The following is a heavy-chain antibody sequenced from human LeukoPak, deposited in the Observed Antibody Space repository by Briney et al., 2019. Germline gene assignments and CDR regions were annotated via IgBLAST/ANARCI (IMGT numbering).Heavy chain of an antibody. CDR1: GYTFTDYY. CDR2: VDPEDGER. CDR3: ATGFYCSSSSCYGYYFHS. Sequence: GASVKVSCKASGYTFTDYYMHWVQQAPGKGLEWMGRVDPEDGERIYAEKFQGRVTITADTSTDTAYMELSSLRSEDTAVYYCATGFYCSSSSCYGYYFHSWGQGTLVTVSS. J-gene: IGHJ4*02. D-gene: IGHD2-2*01. V-gene: IGHV1-69-2*01.